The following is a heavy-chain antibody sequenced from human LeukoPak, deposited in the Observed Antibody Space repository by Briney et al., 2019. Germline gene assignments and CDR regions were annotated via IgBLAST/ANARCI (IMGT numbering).Heavy chain of an antibody. J-gene: IGHJ5*02. D-gene: IGHD2-15*01. Sequence: SETLSLTCAVYGGSFSGYYWSWIRQPPGKGLEWIGYIYYSGSTNYNPSLKSRVTISVDTSKNQFSLKLSSVTAADTAVYYCARYATPRIGWFDPWGQGTLVTVSS. CDR1: GGSFSGYY. CDR3: ARYATPRIGWFDP. V-gene: IGHV4-59*01. CDR2: IYYSGST.